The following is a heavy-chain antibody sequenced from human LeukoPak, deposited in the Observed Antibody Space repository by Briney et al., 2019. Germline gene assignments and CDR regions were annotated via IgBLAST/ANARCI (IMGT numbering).Heavy chain of an antibody. CDR2: IYWNDDK. Sequence: SGPTLVQPPPPLTLTCTFSGFSLGTSGVGVGWIRQPPGKALEWLALIYWNDDKRYSPSLKRRLTITNDPSKTQVVLKMTNLDPVDTATYYCAHAAAEGYSGGWYGGGGYYFDYWGQGTLVTVSS. CDR3: AHAAAEGYSGGWYGGGGYYFDY. D-gene: IGHD6-19*01. J-gene: IGHJ4*02. V-gene: IGHV2-5*01. CDR1: GFSLGTSGVG.